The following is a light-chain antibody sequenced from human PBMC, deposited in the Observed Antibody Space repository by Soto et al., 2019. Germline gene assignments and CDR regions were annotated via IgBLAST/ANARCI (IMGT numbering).Light chain of an antibody. CDR2: DVS. CDR1: SSDVGRYNY. V-gene: IGLV2-11*01. Sequence: QSALTHPRSVSGSPGQSVTISCTGTSSDVGRYNYVSWYQHHPGTAPKVMIYDVSERPSGVPDRFSGSKSGNTASLTISGLQAEDEADYYCCSYAGSPRFVFGTGTQLTVL. J-gene: IGLJ7*01. CDR3: CSYAGSPRFV.